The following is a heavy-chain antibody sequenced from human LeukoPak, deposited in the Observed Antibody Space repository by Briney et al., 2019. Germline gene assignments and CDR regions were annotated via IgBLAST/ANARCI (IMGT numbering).Heavy chain of an antibody. CDR1: GFTFSDYY. CDR3: LRGRSPSYGYFDY. CDR2: ISSSSSYI. V-gene: IGHV3-11*06. J-gene: IGHJ4*02. Sequence: GGSLRLSCAASGFTFSDYYMSWIRQAPGKGLEWVSYISSSSSYIYYADSVKGRFTISRDNAKNSLYLQMNSLRAEDTAVYYCLRGRSPSYGYFDYWGQGVLVTVSS. D-gene: IGHD3-16*01.